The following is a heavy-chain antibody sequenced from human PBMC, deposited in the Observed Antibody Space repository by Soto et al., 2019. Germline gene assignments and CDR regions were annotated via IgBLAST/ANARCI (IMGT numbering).Heavy chain of an antibody. CDR2: IFSNDEK. D-gene: IGHD3-10*01. V-gene: IGHV2-26*01. CDR1: GFSLSNARMG. CDR3: ARILRLYGADAFDI. Sequence: QVTLKESGPVLVKPTETLTLTCTVSGFSLSNARMGVSWIRQPPGKALEWLAHIFSNDEKSYSTSLKSRLTTXKXTXXSQVVLTMTNMDPVDTATYYCARILRLYGADAFDIWGQGTMVTVSS. J-gene: IGHJ3*02.